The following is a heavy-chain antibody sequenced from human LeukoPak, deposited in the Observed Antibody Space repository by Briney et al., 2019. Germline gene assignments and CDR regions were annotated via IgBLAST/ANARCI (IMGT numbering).Heavy chain of an antibody. CDR1: GSTFTGYF. J-gene: IGHJ4*02. Sequence: ASVKVSCKASGSTFTGYFTHWVRQAPGQGLEWMGWINPNNGDTKYAQKFQGRVTTTRDTSIGTAYMELRSLTSDDTAVYYCARKGGIYGYFFDYWGQGTLVTVSS. V-gene: IGHV1-2*02. CDR2: INPNNGDT. D-gene: IGHD5-12*01. CDR3: ARKGGIYGYFFDY.